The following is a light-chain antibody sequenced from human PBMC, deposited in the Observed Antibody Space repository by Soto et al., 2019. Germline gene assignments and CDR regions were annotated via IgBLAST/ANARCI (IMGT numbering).Light chain of an antibody. CDR2: EVT. CDR3: CSFAGSTTYWV. J-gene: IGLJ3*02. CDR1: SSDIGSYNL. Sequence: QSALTQPASVSGSPGQSITISCTGTSSDIGSYNLVSWYQQHPGRAPKLIIYEVTKRPSGVSDRFSGSKSGNTASLTISGLQAEDESDYHCCSFAGSTTYWVFGGGTKVTVL. V-gene: IGLV2-23*02.